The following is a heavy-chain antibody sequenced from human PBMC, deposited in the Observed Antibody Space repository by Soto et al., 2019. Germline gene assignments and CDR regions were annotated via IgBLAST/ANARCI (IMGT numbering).Heavy chain of an antibody. J-gene: IGHJ3*02. Sequence: QGKLVQSGPEVKKPGASVKVSCTASGYSFSGYDITWVRQAPGQGLEWLGWVSTLIRSTMSAEKLQGRLTITTDTSTTTVYMELRGLTSDDTAVYYCARDSGAALYGEDALDIWGQGTMVSVSS. CDR2: VSTLIRST. D-gene: IGHD3-10*01. CDR3: ARDSGAALYGEDALDI. V-gene: IGHV1-18*04. CDR1: GYSFSGYD.